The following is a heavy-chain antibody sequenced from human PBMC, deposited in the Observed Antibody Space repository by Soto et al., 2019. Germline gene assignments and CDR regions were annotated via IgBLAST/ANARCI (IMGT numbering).Heavy chain of an antibody. D-gene: IGHD3-10*01. CDR2: IYYGGTS. CDR1: GASITNYY. Sequence: SETLSLTCSVSGASITNYYWTWIRQSPGKGLEWIGYIYYGGTSNYNSSLKGRVTVSVDMSTNQFSLTLNSVTAADAAVYYCAMYYGHGQDYWGQGTLVTVSS. J-gene: IGHJ4*02. V-gene: IGHV4-59*01. CDR3: AMYYGHGQDY.